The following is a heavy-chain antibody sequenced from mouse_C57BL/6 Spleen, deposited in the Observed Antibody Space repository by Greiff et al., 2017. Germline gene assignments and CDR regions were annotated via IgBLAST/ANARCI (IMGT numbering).Heavy chain of an antibody. Sequence: VQLQQSGAELVKPGASVKISCKASGYAFSSYWMNWVKQRPGKGLEWIGQIYPGDGDTNYNGKFKGKATLTADKSSSTAYMQLSSLTSEDSAVYFCARAYYSNYGFFYWGQGTTLTVSS. V-gene: IGHV1-80*01. CDR1: GYAFSSYW. CDR3: ARAYYSNYGFFY. D-gene: IGHD2-5*01. J-gene: IGHJ2*01. CDR2: IYPGDGDT.